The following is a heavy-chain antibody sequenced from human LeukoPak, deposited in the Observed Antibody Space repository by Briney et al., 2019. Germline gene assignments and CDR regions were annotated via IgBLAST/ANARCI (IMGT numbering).Heavy chain of an antibody. D-gene: IGHD4-17*01. CDR1: GFTFSSYA. J-gene: IGHJ4*02. Sequence: PWGSLRLSCAASGFTFSSYAMHWVRQAPGKGLEWVAVISYDGSNKYYADSVKGRFTISRDNSKNTLYLQMNSLRAEDTAVYYCARDPSSDYVMDYWGQGTLVTVSS. CDR3: ARDPSSDYVMDY. CDR2: ISYDGSNK. V-gene: IGHV3-30-3*01.